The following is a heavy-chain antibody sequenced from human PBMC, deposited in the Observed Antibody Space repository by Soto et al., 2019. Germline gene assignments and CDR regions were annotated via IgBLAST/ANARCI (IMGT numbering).Heavy chain of an antibody. V-gene: IGHV3-64D*09. CDR2: ISSNGGST. J-gene: IGHJ4*02. Sequence: GGSLRLSCSASGFTFSSYAMHWVRQAPGKGLEYVSAISSNGGSTYYADSVKGRFTIYRDNSKNTLYLQMSSLRAEDTAVYYCVKGDGRYYFDYWGQGTLVTVSS. CDR1: GFTFSSYA. CDR3: VKGDGRYYFDY.